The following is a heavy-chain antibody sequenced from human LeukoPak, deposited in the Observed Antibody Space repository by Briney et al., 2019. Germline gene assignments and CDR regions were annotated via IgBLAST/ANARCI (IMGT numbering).Heavy chain of an antibody. Sequence: SETLSLTCTVSGGSISSSSYYWGWIRQPPGKGLEWIGSIYYSGSTYYSPSLKSRVTISVDTSKNQFSLKLSSVTAADTAVYYCARQGAYYDFWSGYYTDPIDYWGQGTLVTVSS. J-gene: IGHJ4*02. V-gene: IGHV4-39*01. D-gene: IGHD3-3*01. CDR1: GGSISSSSYY. CDR2: IYYSGST. CDR3: ARQGAYYDFWSGYYTDPIDY.